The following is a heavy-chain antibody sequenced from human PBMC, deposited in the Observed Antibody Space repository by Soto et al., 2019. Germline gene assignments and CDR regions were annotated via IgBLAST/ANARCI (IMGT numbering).Heavy chain of an antibody. D-gene: IGHD3-22*01. CDR2: IKQDGSEK. J-gene: IGHJ6*02. Sequence: GGSLRLFCAASGFAFSSDWMSWVRQAPGKGLEWVANIKQDGSEKYYVDSVKGRFTISRDNAKNSLYLQMNSLRAEDTAVYYCARDRATYYYDSSGYYLPPSGMDVWGQGTTVTVSS. CDR3: ARDRATYYYDSSGYYLPPSGMDV. V-gene: IGHV3-7*01. CDR1: GFAFSSDW.